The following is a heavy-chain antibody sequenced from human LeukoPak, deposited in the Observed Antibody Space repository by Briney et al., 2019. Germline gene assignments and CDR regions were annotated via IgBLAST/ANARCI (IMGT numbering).Heavy chain of an antibody. CDR3: AKDYYRSVSPRVYYYGMDV. D-gene: IGHD3-10*01. J-gene: IGHJ6*04. CDR2: ISGSGGST. CDR1: GFTFSSYA. V-gene: IGHV3-23*01. Sequence: GGSLRLSCAASGFTFSSYAMTWVRQAPGKGLEWVSAISGSGGSTYCADSVKGRFTISRDNSKNTLNLQMNSLRAGDTAVYYCAKDYYRSVSPRVYYYGMDVWGKGTTVTASS.